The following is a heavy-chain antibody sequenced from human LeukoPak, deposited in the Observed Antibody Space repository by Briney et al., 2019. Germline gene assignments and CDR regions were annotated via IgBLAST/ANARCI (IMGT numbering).Heavy chain of an antibody. CDR3: AKEMNDYVDYFYMDV. D-gene: IGHD4-17*01. Sequence: GGSLRLSCAAPGLTFSSYAMHWVRQAPGKGLDWVAFIRYDGTKKYCADSVKGRFTVSRDNSKNTLYLQMNSLRAEDTAVYYCAKEMNDYVDYFYMDVWGKGTTVTVSS. CDR2: IRYDGTKK. J-gene: IGHJ6*04. V-gene: IGHV3-30*02. CDR1: GLTFSSYA.